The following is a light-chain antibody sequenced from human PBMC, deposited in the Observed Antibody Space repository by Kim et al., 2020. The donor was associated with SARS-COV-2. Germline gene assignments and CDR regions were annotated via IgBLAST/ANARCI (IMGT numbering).Light chain of an antibody. Sequence: DIVMTQSLDSLAVSLGERATLNCKSSQPVLYNSNNKIYLAWYQQKPGQAPKLLIYWASIRESGVSDRFSGSGSETALTLTISSLQAEDVAVYHCQEYYSTPPSFGQGTKLEI. CDR1: QPVLYNSNNKIY. CDR2: WAS. V-gene: IGKV4-1*01. J-gene: IGKJ2*03. CDR3: QEYYSTPPS.